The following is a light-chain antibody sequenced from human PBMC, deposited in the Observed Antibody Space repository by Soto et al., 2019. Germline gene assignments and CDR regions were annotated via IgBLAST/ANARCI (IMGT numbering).Light chain of an antibody. V-gene: IGKV3-15*01. J-gene: IGKJ2*01. CDR1: QNVSRS. Sequence: MQTAPTLSVSAERGDTRCRRASQNVSRSLAWYQQRPGQAPRLLIYGASTRATGVSDRFSGSGSGTDFTLTISRFQSEDFAVYYFQEYIDWPAYTFAQGTKVDI. CDR2: GAS. CDR3: QEYIDWPAYT.